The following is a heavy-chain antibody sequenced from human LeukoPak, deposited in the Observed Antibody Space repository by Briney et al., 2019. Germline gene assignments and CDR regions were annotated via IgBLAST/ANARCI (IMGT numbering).Heavy chain of an antibody. V-gene: IGHV4-39*01. Sequence: SETLSLTCTVSGGSISSSSYYWGWIRQPPGKGLEWIGSIYYSGSTYYNPSLKSRVTISVDTSKNQFSLKLSSVTAADTAVYYCARHGRYCSSTSCYEYYFDYWGQGTLVTVSS. J-gene: IGHJ4*02. CDR1: GGSISSSSYY. CDR2: IYYSGST. CDR3: ARHGRYCSSTSCYEYYFDY. D-gene: IGHD2-2*01.